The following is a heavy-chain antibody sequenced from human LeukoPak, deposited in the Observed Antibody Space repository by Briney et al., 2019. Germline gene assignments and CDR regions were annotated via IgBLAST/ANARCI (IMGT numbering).Heavy chain of an antibody. CDR1: GGSISSSSYY. D-gene: IGHD6-13*01. CDR3: ARGAGAAAGNFDY. CDR2: IYYSGST. Sequence: SETLSLTCTVSGGSISSSSYYWGWIRQPPGKGLEWIGSIYYSGSTYYNPSLKSRVTISVDTSKNQFSLKLSSVTAADTAVYYCARGAGAAAGNFDYWGQGTLVTVSS. V-gene: IGHV4-39*01. J-gene: IGHJ4*02.